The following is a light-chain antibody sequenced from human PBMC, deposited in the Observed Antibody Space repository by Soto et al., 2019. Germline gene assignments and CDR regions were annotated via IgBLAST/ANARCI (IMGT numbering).Light chain of an antibody. V-gene: IGKV4-1*01. CDR2: WAS. CDR1: QSVLYSSNNKNY. CDR3: QQYDIWPPYT. Sequence: DILMTQSPDSLAVSLGERATINCKSSQSVLYSSNNKNYLAWYQQKPGQPPKLLIYWASTRESGVPDRFSGSGSGTDFTLTISSLQAEDFAIYYCQQYDIWPPYTFGQGTKVDIK. J-gene: IGKJ2*01.